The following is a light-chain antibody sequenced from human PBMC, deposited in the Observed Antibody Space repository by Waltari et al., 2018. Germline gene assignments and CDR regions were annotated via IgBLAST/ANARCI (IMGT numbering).Light chain of an antibody. CDR3: HVWHPDMDPGV. V-gene: IGLV3-21*04. Sequence: SYALTQPPSVSVAPGTTARITCGGDKIGSSRVHWYQQKPGQAPVLVIFYVSDRPSGIPERFSGSNSGNTATLTISSVEAGDEAKYYCHVWHPDMDPGVFGPGTEVSV. CDR1: KIGSSR. CDR2: YVS. J-gene: IGLJ1*01.